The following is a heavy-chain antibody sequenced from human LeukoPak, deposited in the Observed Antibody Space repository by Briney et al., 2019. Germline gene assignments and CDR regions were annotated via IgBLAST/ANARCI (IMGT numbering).Heavy chain of an antibody. CDR3: AHSRHIRYGPDDWFDP. CDR1: GFSLSTSGVG. D-gene: IGHD5-18*01. J-gene: IGHJ5*02. Sequence: VSGPTLVKPTQTLTLTCTFSGFSLSTSGVGVGWIRQPPGKALEWLALIYWNDDKRYSPSLKSRLTITKDTSKNQVVLTMTNMDPVDTATYYCAHSRHIRYGPDDWFDPWGQGTLVTVSS. CDR2: IYWNDDK. V-gene: IGHV2-5*01.